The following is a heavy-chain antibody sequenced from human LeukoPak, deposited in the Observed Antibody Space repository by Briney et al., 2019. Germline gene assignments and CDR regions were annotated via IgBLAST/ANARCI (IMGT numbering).Heavy chain of an antibody. CDR2: INHSGST. CDR3: ARRRRWRYYYFDY. D-gene: IGHD3-9*01. V-gene: IGHV4-34*01. CDR1: GGSFSGYY. Sequence: SETLSLTCAVYGGSFSGYYWSWIRQPPGKGLEWIGEINHSGSTNYNPSLKSRVTISVDTSKNQFSLKLSSVTAADTAVYYCARRRRWRYYYFDYWGQGTLVTVSS. J-gene: IGHJ4*02.